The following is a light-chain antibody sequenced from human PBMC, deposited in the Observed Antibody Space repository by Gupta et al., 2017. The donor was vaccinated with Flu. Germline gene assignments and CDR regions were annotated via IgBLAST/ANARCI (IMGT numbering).Light chain of an antibody. Sequence: NFMLTQPHSVSESPGKTVTLSCTRSSGSIASNYVQWYQQRPGTSPTTVIYEDNQRPSGVPDRFSCSIDSSSNSASLTISGLKTEYEADYYCQSYEVFGGGTKLTVL. V-gene: IGLV6-57*01. CDR1: SGSIASNY. J-gene: IGLJ2*01. CDR3: QSYEV. CDR2: EDN.